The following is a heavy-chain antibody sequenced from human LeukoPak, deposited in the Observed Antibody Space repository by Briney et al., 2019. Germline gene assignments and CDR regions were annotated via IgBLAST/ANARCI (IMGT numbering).Heavy chain of an antibody. V-gene: IGHV4-38-2*02. CDR1: GYSINSGYY. J-gene: IGHJ3*02. CDR3: ARVSSSYEDI. Sequence: PSETLSLTCTVSGYSINSGYYWGWIRQPPGKGLEWIAIIYHSGSTYYNPSLKSRVTISVDTSKNQFSLNLSSVTAADTAVYYCARVSSSYEDIWGQGTMVTVSS. CDR2: IYHSGST. D-gene: IGHD6-13*01.